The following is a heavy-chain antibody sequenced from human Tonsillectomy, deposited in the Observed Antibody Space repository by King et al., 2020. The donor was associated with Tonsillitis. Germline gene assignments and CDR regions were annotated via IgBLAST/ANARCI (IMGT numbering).Heavy chain of an antibody. CDR3: ARVQAVAGTSFNY. D-gene: IGHD6-19*01. CDR2: ISYNGTKQ. CDR1: GFTFRNYA. J-gene: IGHJ4*02. Sequence: VQLVESGGGVVQPGRSLRLSCAASGFTFRNYAMHWVRQAPGKGLEWVALISYNGTKQYYTDSVKGRFTISRDNSKNTLYLQMNSLGADDTAVYYCARVQAVAGTSFNYWGQGTLVTISS. V-gene: IGHV3-30*04.